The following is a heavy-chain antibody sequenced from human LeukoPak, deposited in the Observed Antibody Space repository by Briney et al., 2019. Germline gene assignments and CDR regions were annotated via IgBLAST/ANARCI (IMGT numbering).Heavy chain of an antibody. CDR2: TYYRSTWYN. Sequence: SQTLSLTCALSGDSVSSNSVTWNWIRQSPSRGLEWLGRTYYRSTWYNDYAVSVRGRITVNPDTSKDQFSLHLNSVTPEDTAVYYCARRLTQYDCFDPWGQGILVTVSS. CDR1: GDSVSSNSVT. J-gene: IGHJ5*02. D-gene: IGHD2-2*01. CDR3: ARRLTQYDCFDP. V-gene: IGHV6-1*01.